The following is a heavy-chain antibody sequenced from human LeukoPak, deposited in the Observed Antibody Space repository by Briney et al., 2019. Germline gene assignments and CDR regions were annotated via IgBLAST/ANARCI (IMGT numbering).Heavy chain of an antibody. V-gene: IGHV3-30*18. CDR3: AKDARYYDFWSGP. D-gene: IGHD3-3*01. CDR1: GSTFSSYG. J-gene: IGHJ4*02. Sequence: GGFLRLSCAASGSTFSSYGMHWVRQAPGKGLEWVAVISYDGSNKYYADSVKGRFTISRDNSKNTLYLQMNSLRAEDTAVYYCAKDARYYDFWSGPWGQGTLVTVSS. CDR2: ISYDGSNK.